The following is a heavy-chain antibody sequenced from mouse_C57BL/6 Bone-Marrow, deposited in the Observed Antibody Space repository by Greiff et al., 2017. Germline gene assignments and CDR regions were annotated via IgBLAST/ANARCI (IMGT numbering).Heavy chain of an antibody. D-gene: IGHD4-1*01. CDR3: ARQTGTRYYAMDY. CDR2: IWSDGST. J-gene: IGHJ4*01. Sequence: QVQLQQSGPGLVAPSQSLSITCTVSGFSLTSYGVHWVRQPPGKGLEWLVVIWSDGSTTYNSALKSRLSISKDNSKSQVFLKMNSLQTDDTAMYYCARQTGTRYYAMDYWGQGTSVTVSS. V-gene: IGHV2-6-1*01. CDR1: GFSLTSYG.